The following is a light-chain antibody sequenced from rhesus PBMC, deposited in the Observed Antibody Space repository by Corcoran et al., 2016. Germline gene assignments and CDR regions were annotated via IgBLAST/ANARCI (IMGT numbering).Light chain of an antibody. CDR2: YAS. V-gene: IGKV3-42*02. J-gene: IGKJ2*01. CDR3: QQYNNWNS. Sequence: ETVVTQSPATLSLSPGERATLSCRASQSVGSNLAWYQQNPGQAPKLLIYYASRRATGLPDRFRGSGSRTEFTLTISSLEPEDVGVYYCQQYNNWNSFGQGTKVEIK. CDR1: QSVGSN.